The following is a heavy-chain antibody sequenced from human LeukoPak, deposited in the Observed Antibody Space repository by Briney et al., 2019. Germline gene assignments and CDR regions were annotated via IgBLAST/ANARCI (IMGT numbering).Heavy chain of an antibody. D-gene: IGHD3-10*01. J-gene: IGHJ3*02. CDR2: IYYSGST. V-gene: IGHV4-59*08. CDR3: ATTRRLTMIGGAFDI. Sequence: SETLSLTCTVSGGSISNYYWSWIRQPPGKGLEWIGYIYYSGSTNYNPFLKSRVTISGDTSKNHFSLRLSSVTAADTAVYYCATTRRLTMIGGAFDIWGQGTMVIVSS. CDR1: GGSISNYY.